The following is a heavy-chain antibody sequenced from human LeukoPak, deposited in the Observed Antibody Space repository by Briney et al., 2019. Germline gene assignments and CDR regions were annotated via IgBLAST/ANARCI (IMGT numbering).Heavy chain of an antibody. CDR3: VNYGMDV. CDR2: ISSDGGSS. CDR1: GFTFSMYA. J-gene: IGHJ6*02. V-gene: IGHV3-64*01. Sequence: GGSLRLSCAASGFTFSMYAMHWVRQAPGKGLEYVSAISSDGGSSYYANSVKGRFTISRDNSKNTLYLQMGSLRAEDMAVYYCVNYGMDVWGQGSTVTV.